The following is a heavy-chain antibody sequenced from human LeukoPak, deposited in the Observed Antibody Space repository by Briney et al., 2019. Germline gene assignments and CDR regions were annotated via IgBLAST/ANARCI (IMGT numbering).Heavy chain of an antibody. V-gene: IGHV4-59*12. CDR2: IYYSGST. CDR3: ARLEWFDYFYMDV. CDR1: GGSISYYY. J-gene: IGHJ6*03. D-gene: IGHD3-3*01. Sequence: SETLSLTCTVSGGSISYYYWSWIRQSPGKGLDWIGSIYYSGSTNYNPSLRSRVTISVDTSRNQFSLKLTSVTAADTAVYYCARLEWFDYFYMDVWGKGTTVTVSS.